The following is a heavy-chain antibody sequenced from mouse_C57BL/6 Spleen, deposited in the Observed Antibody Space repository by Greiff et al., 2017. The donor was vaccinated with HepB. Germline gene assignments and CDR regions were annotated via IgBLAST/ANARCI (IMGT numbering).Heavy chain of an antibody. CDR2: IYPGDGDT. D-gene: IGHD2-3*01. Sequence: QVQLQQSGAELVKPGASVKISCKASGYAFSSYWMNWVKQRPGKGLEWIGQIYPGDGDTNYNGKFKGKATLTADKSSSTAYMQLSSLTSEDSAVYFCARFDDGTLYYFDYWGQGTTLTVSS. CDR1: GYAFSSYW. V-gene: IGHV1-80*01. J-gene: IGHJ2*01. CDR3: ARFDDGTLYYFDY.